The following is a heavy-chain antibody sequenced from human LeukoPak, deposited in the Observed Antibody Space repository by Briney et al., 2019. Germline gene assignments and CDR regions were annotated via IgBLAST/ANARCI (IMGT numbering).Heavy chain of an antibody. V-gene: IGHV3-33*08. CDR3: ARHGYTSGWVRS. J-gene: IGHJ4*02. CDR1: GGSIRSSYYY. D-gene: IGHD6-19*01. CDR2: IWYDGSNK. Sequence: QPSETLSLTCTVSGGSIRSSYYYWGWIRQAPGKGLEWVAVIWYDGSNKYYADSVKGRFTISRDNSKNTLYLQMNSLRAEDTAVYYCARHGYTSGWVRSWGQGTLVTVST.